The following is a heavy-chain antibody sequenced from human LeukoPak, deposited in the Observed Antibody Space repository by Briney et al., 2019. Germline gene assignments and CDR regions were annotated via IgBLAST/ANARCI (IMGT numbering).Heavy chain of an antibody. CDR1: GGSFSGYY. V-gene: IGHV4-34*01. J-gene: IGHJ4*02. CDR2: INHSGST. CDR3: ARRGY. D-gene: IGHD3-16*01. Sequence: SETLSLTCAVYGGSFSGYYWSWIRQPPGKGLEWIGEINHSGSTNYDPSLKSRVTISVDTSKNQFSLKLSSVTAADTAVHYCARRGYWGQGTLVTVSS.